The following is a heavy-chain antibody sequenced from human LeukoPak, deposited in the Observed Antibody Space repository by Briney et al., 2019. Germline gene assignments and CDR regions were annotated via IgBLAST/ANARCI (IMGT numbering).Heavy chain of an antibody. CDR3: ARDSADSNGHHAFDI. V-gene: IGHV3-33*01. J-gene: IGHJ3*02. CDR1: GFTFSSYG. CDR2: IWYDGSNK. D-gene: IGHD3-22*01. Sequence: PGGSLRLSCAASGFTFSSYGMHWVRQAPGKGLEWVAVIWYDGSNKYYADSVKGRFTISRDNSKNTLYLQMNSLRAEDTAVYYCARDSADSNGHHAFDIWGQGTMVTVSS.